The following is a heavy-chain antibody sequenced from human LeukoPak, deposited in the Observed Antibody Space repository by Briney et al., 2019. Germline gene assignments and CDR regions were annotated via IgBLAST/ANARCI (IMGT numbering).Heavy chain of an antibody. Sequence: SETLSLTCTVSGYSISSGYYWGWIRQPPGKGLEWIGSIYHSGSTYYNPSLKSRVTISVDTSKNQFSLKLSSVTAADTAVYYCATYCSGGSCNVGYWGQGTLVTVSS. CDR3: ATYCSGGSCNVGY. D-gene: IGHD2-15*01. J-gene: IGHJ4*02. CDR1: GYSISSGYY. CDR2: IYHSGST. V-gene: IGHV4-38-2*02.